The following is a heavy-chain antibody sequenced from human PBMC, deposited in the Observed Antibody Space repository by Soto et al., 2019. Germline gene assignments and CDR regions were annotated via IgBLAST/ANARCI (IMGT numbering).Heavy chain of an antibody. CDR3: ARVDFLRTRAIDY. CDR2: IYYSGST. V-gene: IGHV4-59*06. D-gene: IGHD3-3*01. Sequence: SETLSLTCTVSGGSISSYYWSWIRQHPGKGLEWIGYIYYSGSTYYNPSLKSRVTISVDTSKNQFSLKLSSVTAADTAVYYCARVDFLRTRAIDYWGQGTLVTVSS. J-gene: IGHJ4*02. CDR1: GGSISSYY.